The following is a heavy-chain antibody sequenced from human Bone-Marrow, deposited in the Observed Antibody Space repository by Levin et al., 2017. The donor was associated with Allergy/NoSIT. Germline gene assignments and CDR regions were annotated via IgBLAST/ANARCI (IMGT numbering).Heavy chain of an antibody. CDR1: GYYFSSFW. Sequence: GGSLRLSCQGSGYYFSSFWIAWVRQLPGQGLEWMGMIYPYDSDARYSPSFQGQVTISVDKATDTAYLQWTSLKASDTAIYYCAKFNYGDPFDPWGQGTLVTVSS. J-gene: IGHJ5*02. D-gene: IGHD4-17*01. CDR3: AKFNYGDPFDP. V-gene: IGHV5-51*01. CDR2: IYPYDSDA.